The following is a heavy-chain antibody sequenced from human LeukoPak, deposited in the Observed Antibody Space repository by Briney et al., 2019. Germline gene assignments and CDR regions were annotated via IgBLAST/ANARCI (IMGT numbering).Heavy chain of an antibody. J-gene: IGHJ4*02. V-gene: IGHV4-59*08. CDR3: ARRGYSYGYYTFDY. Sequence: PSETLSLTCTVSGVSISSYYWSWIRQPPGKGLEWIGYIYYSGSTNYNPSLKSRVTISVDTSKNQFSLKLSSVTAADTAVYYYARRGYSYGYYTFDYWGQGTLVTVSS. D-gene: IGHD5-18*01. CDR1: GVSISSYY. CDR2: IYYSGST.